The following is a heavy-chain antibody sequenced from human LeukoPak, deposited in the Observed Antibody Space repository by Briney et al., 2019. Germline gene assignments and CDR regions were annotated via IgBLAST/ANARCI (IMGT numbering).Heavy chain of an antibody. CDR2: IGGSGGIT. CDR1: GFTFNNYA. V-gene: IGHV3-23*01. Sequence: GGSLRLSCAVSGFTFNNYAMAWVRQAPGKGLEWLSTIGGSGGITYYADSVKGRFTISRDNSKNTLYLQMNSLRAEDTAVYYCAKDRGGGLWDAFHIWGQGTMVTVFS. J-gene: IGHJ3*02. D-gene: IGHD3-10*01. CDR3: AKDRGGGLWDAFHI.